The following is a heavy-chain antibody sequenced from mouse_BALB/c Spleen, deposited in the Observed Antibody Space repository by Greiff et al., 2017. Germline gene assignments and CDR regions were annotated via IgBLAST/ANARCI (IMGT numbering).Heavy chain of an antibody. J-gene: IGHJ1*01. Sequence: EVHLVESGGGLVQPGGSRKLSCAASGFTFSSFGMHWVRQAPEKGLDWVAYISSGSSTIYYADTVKGRFTISRDNPKNTLFLQMTRLRSQATDMYYCDSANPYGYDGYFDVWGEGTTVTVSS. CDR1: GFTFSSFG. CDR3: DSANPYGYDGYFDV. CDR2: ISSGSSTI. V-gene: IGHV5-17*02. D-gene: IGHD2-2*01.